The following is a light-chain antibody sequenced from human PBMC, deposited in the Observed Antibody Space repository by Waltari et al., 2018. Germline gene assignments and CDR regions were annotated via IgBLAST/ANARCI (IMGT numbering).Light chain of an antibody. CDR2: DAS. V-gene: IGKV1-16*02. J-gene: IGKJ4*01. CDR3: QQYNIYPPP. Sequence: DIQMTQSPSSLSASVGDRVTVTCRASQGINNYLAWFQHKPGKAPKSLIYDASTLYSGVSSNFSGSGSGTDFTLTISSLQPEDIGTYSCQQYNIYPPPFGGGTKVEIK. CDR1: QGINNY.